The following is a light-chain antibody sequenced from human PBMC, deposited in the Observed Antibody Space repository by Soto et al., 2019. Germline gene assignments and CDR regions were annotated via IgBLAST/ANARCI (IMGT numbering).Light chain of an antibody. CDR1: QSVSST. CDR3: QKYNSWPPYT. Sequence: EIVLTQSPGTLSLSPGEGATLSCRASQSVSSTFLACYQQKPGQAPRLLIYGASTRATGIPARFSGSGSRTEFTLTISTLQSEDVAIYYCQKYNSWPPYTFGQGTKVDIK. V-gene: IGKV3-15*01. CDR2: GAS. J-gene: IGKJ2*01.